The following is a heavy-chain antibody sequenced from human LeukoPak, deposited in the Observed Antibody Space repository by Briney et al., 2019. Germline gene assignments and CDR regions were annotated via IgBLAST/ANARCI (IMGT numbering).Heavy chain of an antibody. Sequence: GGSLRLSCAASGFTFSDYYMSWIRQAPGKGLEWVSHISSNSQTIFYADSVKGRFTISRDNAKNSLYLQMNNLRAEDTAVYYCAGSPGPFGYWGQGTLVTVSS. V-gene: IGHV3-11*04. D-gene: IGHD6-13*01. J-gene: IGHJ4*02. CDR1: GFTFSDYY. CDR2: ISSNSQTI. CDR3: AGSPGPFGY.